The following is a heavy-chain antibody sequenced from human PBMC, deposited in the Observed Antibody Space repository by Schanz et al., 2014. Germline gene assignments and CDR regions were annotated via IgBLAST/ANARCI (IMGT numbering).Heavy chain of an antibody. CDR3: TRRLMAVPAYYYDY. Sequence: EVQLVESGGGLVQPGRSLRLSCTASGFTFGDHSMSWVRQAPGKGLEWVGFIRSKAYGGTTEYAASVKGRFTISRDDSNSIMYLQMNGLKIEDTAVYYCTRRLMAVPAYYYDYGGQGILVAVSS. D-gene: IGHD6-19*01. CDR2: IRSKAYGGTT. V-gene: IGHV3-49*04. J-gene: IGHJ4*01. CDR1: GFTFGDHS.